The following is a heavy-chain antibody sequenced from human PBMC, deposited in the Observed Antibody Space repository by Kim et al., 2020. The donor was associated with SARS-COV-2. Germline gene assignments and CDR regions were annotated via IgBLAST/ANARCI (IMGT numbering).Heavy chain of an antibody. J-gene: IGHJ4*02. V-gene: IGHV3-30*07. D-gene: IGHD2-15*01. CDR3: AREYKAVNYCRGGGCSPLDY. Sequence: GRFIISRDNSKNTLYLQMNSLRVEDTAVYYCAREYKAVNYCRGGGCSPLDYWGQGTLVTVSS.